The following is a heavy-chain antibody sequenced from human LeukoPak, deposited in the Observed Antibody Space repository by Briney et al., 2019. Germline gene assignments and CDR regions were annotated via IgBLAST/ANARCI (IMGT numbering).Heavy chain of an antibody. CDR3: AGVVTTVDAFDI. D-gene: IGHD4-17*01. CDR1: GGSISNYY. CDR2: IYYSGNT. V-gene: IGHV4-59*01. Sequence: KPSETLSLTCTVSGGSISNYYWSWVRQPPGKGLEWIGYIYYSGNTNYNPSLKSRVTISLNTSKNHFSLKLSSVTAADTAVYYCAGVVTTVDAFDIWGQGTMVTVSS. J-gene: IGHJ3*02.